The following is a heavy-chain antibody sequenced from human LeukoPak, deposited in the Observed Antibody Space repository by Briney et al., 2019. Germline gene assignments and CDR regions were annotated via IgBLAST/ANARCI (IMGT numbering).Heavy chain of an antibody. CDR2: TYYRPNWFN. CDR1: GDSVSSNSAA. Sequence: SQTLSLNCAISGDSVSSNSAAWNWIRQSPSRGLEWLGRTYYRPNWFNDFALSVKSRITINPDTSKNQFSLQLNSVTPEDTAVYYCAKNYGDSNWFDPWGQGTLVTVSS. D-gene: IGHD4-17*01. V-gene: IGHV6-1*01. J-gene: IGHJ5*02. CDR3: AKNYGDSNWFDP.